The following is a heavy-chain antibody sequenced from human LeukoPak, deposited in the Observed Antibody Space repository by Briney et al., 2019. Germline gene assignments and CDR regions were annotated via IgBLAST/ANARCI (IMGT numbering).Heavy chain of an antibody. D-gene: IGHD3-9*01. Sequence: TAGSLRLSCTLYAFTLSGRWMHWDRQVQGEGLVWVSLTRPDGTHPNHTDSVRGRLTTSRDTAKNTLYLQMNSLRVEDTAVYDWVPADLTWGHGT. CDR2: TRPDGTHP. CDR1: AFTLSGRW. CDR3: VPADLT. V-gene: IGHV3-74*01. J-gene: IGHJ4*03.